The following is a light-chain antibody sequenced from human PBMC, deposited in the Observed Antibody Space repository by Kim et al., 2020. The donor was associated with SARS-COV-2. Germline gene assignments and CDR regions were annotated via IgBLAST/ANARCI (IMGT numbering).Light chain of an antibody. CDR1: QNIDAY. J-gene: IGKJ4*01. V-gene: IGKV3-11*01. Sequence: AGERATLCCRSSQNIDAYLVWYQQRPGQAPSLLVFDASIRATRVPARFSGSGSVTDFTLTISSLEPEDLSVCYCQQRNNWPPAVTFGGGTKVDI. CDR2: DAS. CDR3: QQRNNWPPAVT.